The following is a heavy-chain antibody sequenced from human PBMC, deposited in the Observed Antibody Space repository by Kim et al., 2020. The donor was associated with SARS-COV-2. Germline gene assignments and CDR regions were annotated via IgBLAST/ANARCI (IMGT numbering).Heavy chain of an antibody. CDR3: ARGYYDSSGYFWFDP. V-gene: IGHV4-59*09. D-gene: IGHD3-22*01. J-gene: IGHJ5*02. Sequence: PSTKSRVTISVDTSKNQFSLKLSSVPAADTAVYYCARGYYDSSGYFWFDPWGQGTLVTVSS.